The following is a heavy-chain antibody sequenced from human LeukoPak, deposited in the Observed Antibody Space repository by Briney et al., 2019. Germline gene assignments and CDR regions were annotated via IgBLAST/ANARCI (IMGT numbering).Heavy chain of an antibody. CDR2: IASTGDT. D-gene: IGHD6-19*01. CDR3: ARVLVAGTWAFDL. V-gene: IGHV3-13*04. J-gene: IGHJ3*01. CDR1: GFTSSNYD. Sequence: GGSLRLSCAVSGFTSSNYDMHWVRQSSGTGLEWVSAIASTGDTYLSGSVKGRFSISRENAKNSLYLEMNSLRAGDTAMYYCARVLVAGTWAFDLWGQGTMVIVSP.